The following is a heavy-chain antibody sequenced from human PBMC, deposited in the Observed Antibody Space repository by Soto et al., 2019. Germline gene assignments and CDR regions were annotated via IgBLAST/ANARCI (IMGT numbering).Heavy chain of an antibody. Sequence: PGESLKISCKGSGCSFTSYWVGWVRQMPGKGLEWMGIIYPGDSDTRYSPSFQGQVTISADKSISTAYLQWSSLKASDTAMYYCARSFIAAAGEGYFDYWGQGTLVTVSS. CDR3: ARSFIAAAGEGYFDY. CDR2: IYPGDSDT. D-gene: IGHD6-13*01. V-gene: IGHV5-51*01. J-gene: IGHJ4*02. CDR1: GCSFTSYW.